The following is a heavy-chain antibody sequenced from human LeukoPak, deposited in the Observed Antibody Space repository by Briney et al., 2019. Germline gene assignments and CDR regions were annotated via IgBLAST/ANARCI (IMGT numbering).Heavy chain of an antibody. J-gene: IGHJ3*01. CDR2: IKQDGSQK. D-gene: IGHD4/OR15-4a*01. CDR3: ARDPGPTMAAWVAFDL. CDR1: GFTFTDYW. Sequence: GESLRLSCAASGFTFTDYWMTWVRQVPGKGLEWVANIKQDGSQKVYVDSVKGRFTISRDNAKNSLYLQMDNLRAEDTALYYCARDPGPTMAAWVAFDLWGQGTMVTVSS. V-gene: IGHV3-7*01.